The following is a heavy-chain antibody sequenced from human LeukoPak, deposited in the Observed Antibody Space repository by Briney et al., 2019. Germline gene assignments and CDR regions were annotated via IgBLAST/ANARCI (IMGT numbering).Heavy chain of an antibody. Sequence: GGSLRLSCAASGFTFSDYYMSWIRQAPGKGLEWVSYISTSGNTIYYAVSVKGRFTNSRDNAKNSLYLQMNSLRAEDTAVYYCARTRYPNAFHIWGQGTMVTVSS. CDR1: GFTFSDYY. CDR3: ARTRYPNAFHI. J-gene: IGHJ3*02. CDR2: ISTSGNTI. D-gene: IGHD3-9*01. V-gene: IGHV3-11*01.